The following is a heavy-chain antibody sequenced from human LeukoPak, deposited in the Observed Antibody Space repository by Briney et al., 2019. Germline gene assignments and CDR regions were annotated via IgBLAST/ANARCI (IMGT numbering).Heavy chain of an antibody. CDR3: GRWGYFDSGNYFVVDY. V-gene: IGHV4-59*01. J-gene: IGHJ4*02. D-gene: IGHD3-22*01. Sequence: SETLSLTCTVSGGSISSYYWNWIRQAPGKALEWIGHIHNNGDTAYNFSLKSRVTISMDTSKNQFSLKLSSVTAADTAVYYCGRWGYFDSGNYFVVDYWGQGTVVTVSS. CDR2: IHNNGDT. CDR1: GGSISSYY.